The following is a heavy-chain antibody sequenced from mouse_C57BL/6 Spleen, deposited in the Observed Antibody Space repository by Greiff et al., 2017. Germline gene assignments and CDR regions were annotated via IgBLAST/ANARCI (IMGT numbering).Heavy chain of an antibody. CDR1: GFTFSSYG. J-gene: IGHJ2*01. D-gene: IGHD2-14*01. CDR2: ISSGGSYT. V-gene: IGHV5-6*01. CDR3: ARQYDDPYFDY. Sequence: EVKVVESGGDLVKPGGSLKLSCAASGFTFSSYGMSWVRQTPDKRLEWVATISSGGSYTYYPDSVKGRFTISRDNAKNTLYLQMSSVKSEDKDRYYCARQYDDPYFDYWGKGTTLTVSS.